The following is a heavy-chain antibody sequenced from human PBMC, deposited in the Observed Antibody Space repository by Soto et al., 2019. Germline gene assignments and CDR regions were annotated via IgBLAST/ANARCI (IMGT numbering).Heavy chain of an antibody. CDR2: ITHGGCT. V-gene: IGHV4-34*01. Sequence: QVQLQQWGAGLLKPSETLSLTCAVYSGSFSGYYYSWIRQPPGKGLEWIGEITHGGCTTYSPSLKSGVIMSLDTSKNQFSLKMSSVTAADTAVYYCARGRLFLTPSGLAITYFDYWGQGSLVSVSS. D-gene: IGHD3-3*01. J-gene: IGHJ4*02. CDR3: ARGRLFLTPSGLAITYFDY. CDR1: SGSFSGYY.